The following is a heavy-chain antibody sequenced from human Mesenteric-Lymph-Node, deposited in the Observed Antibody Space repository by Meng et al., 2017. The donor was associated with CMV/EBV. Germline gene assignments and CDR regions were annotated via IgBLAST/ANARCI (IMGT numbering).Heavy chain of an antibody. V-gene: IGHV1-18*01. CDR2: ISAYNGNT. CDR1: GYTFTSYG. D-gene: IGHD5-12*01. J-gene: IGHJ6*02. Sequence: ASVKVSCKASGYTFTSYGISWVRQAPGQGLEWMGWISAYNGNTNYAQKLQGRVTINADRSTSTAYMELRSLRSEDTAVYYCARGYSGYDLSYHYYALDVWGQGTTVTVSS. CDR3: ARGYSGYDLSYHYYALDV.